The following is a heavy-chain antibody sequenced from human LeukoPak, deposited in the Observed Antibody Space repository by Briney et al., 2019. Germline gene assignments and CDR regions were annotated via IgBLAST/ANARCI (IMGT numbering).Heavy chain of an antibody. V-gene: IGHV3-30*02. CDR1: GFTFSSYG. CDR2: IPSDGSHK. D-gene: IGHD6-13*01. CDR3: AKTRNLAAAVYFDS. Sequence: RSGGSLRLSCAASGFTFSSYGMHWVRQAPGKGLEWVAFIPSDGSHKDYTDSVKDRFTISRDNSKYMLYLQMNSLRPDDTAVYYCAKTRNLAAAVYFDSWGQGTLVTVSS. J-gene: IGHJ4*02.